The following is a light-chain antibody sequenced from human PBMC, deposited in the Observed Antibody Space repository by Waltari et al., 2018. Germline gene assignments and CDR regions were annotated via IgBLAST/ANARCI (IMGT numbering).Light chain of an antibody. CDR3: QNHERLPAV. Sequence: EIVLTQSPGTLSLSPGERATLSCRASQGVGRYLVWYQQKPGQAPRRLIYGASSRAAGIPDRFSGSGSGTDFSLTISRLEPEDFAVYYCQNHERLPAVFGQGTKVEIK. CDR2: GAS. V-gene: IGKV3-20*01. J-gene: IGKJ1*01. CDR1: QGVGRY.